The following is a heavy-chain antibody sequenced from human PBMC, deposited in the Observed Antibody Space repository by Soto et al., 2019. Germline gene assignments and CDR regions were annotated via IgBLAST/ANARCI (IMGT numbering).Heavy chain of an antibody. V-gene: IGHV2-5*01. Sequence: SGPTLVNPTQTLTLTCTFSGFSLSTTGVGVSWIRQPPGKALEWLALISWHDDERYSPSLKSRLTITKDTSKNQVVLTMTNMDPVDTATYYCAHRGGATVGLYYFDYWGQGALVTVSS. CDR2: ISWHDDE. CDR1: GFSLSTTGVG. CDR3: AHRGGATVGLYYFDY. J-gene: IGHJ4*02. D-gene: IGHD3-16*01.